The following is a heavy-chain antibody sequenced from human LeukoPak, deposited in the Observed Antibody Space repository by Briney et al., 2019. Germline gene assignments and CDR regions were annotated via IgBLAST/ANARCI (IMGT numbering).Heavy chain of an antibody. CDR3: ASLGYRGFDY. J-gene: IGHJ4*02. CDR1: GYSISSGYY. CDR2: IYHSGTT. Sequence: SSETLSLTCTVSGYSISSGYYWGWIRQPPGKGLEWIGSIYHSGTTYYNPSLKSRVTISVDTSKNQFSLRLSSATAADTAVYYCASLGYRGFDYWGQGTLVTVSS. D-gene: IGHD5-18*01. V-gene: IGHV4-38-2*02.